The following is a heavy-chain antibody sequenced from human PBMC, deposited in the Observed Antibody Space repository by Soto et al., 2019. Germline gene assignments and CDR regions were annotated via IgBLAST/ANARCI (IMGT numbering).Heavy chain of an antibody. CDR2: ISSSSSYI. CDR3: ARDGPNYDFWSGYPLGLRYYGMDV. D-gene: IGHD3-3*01. J-gene: IGHJ6*02. CDR1: GFTFSSYS. V-gene: IGHV3-21*01. Sequence: EVQLVESGGGLVKPGGSLRLSCAASGFTFSSYSMNWVRQAPGKGLEWVSSISSSSSYIYYADSVKGRFTISRDNAKNSLYLQMNSLRAEDTAVYYCARDGPNYDFWSGYPLGLRYYGMDVWGQGTTVTVSS.